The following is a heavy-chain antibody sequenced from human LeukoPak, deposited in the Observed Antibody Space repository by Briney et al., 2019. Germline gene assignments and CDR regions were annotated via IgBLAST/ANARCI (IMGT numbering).Heavy chain of an antibody. CDR3: AKERDLVAATYYFDY. D-gene: IGHD2-15*01. Sequence: GGSLRLSCAASGFTFSSYGMHWVRQAPGKGLEWVAFIRSDGSDKYYADSVKGRFTISRDNSKNTVYLQMSSLRAEDTAVYYCAKERDLVAATYYFDYLGQGTLVTVSS. J-gene: IGHJ4*02. CDR1: GFTFSSYG. CDR2: IRSDGSDK. V-gene: IGHV3-30*02.